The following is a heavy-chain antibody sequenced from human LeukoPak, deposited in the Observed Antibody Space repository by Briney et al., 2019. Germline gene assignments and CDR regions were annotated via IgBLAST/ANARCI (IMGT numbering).Heavy chain of an antibody. V-gene: IGHV3-7*03. CDR1: RLTFSRYW. J-gene: IGHJ4*02. Sequence: PGGSLRLSCAASRLTFSRYWLTWVRQAPGKGLEWVANINQDGSEKNYVDSVKGRFTISRDNAKSSLYLQMNSLRDEDTAVYHCVSRGCTANACFVSSFNCFDHWGQGSLVTVSS. CDR3: VSRGCTANACFVSSFNCFDH. D-gene: IGHD2-8*02. CDR2: INQDGSEK.